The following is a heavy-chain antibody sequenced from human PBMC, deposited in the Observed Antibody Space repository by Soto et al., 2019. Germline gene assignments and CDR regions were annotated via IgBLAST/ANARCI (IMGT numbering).Heavy chain of an antibody. CDR2: FDPEDGET. Sequence: ASVKVSCKVSGYTLTELSMHWVRQAPGKGLEWMGGFDPEDGETIYAQKFQGRVTMTEDTSTDTAYMELSSLRSEDTAVYYCATALSMTTVGGLSGGYFDYWGQGTLVTVSS. D-gene: IGHD4-4*01. CDR3: ATALSMTTVGGLSGGYFDY. V-gene: IGHV1-24*01. J-gene: IGHJ4*02. CDR1: GYTLTELS.